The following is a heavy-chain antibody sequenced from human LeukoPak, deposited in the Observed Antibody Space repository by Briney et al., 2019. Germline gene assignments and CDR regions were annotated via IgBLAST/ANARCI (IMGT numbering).Heavy chain of an antibody. Sequence: GGSLRLSCATSGFTFSSYGMHWVRQAPGKGLEWVSYISSSSSTIYYADSVKGRFTISRDNAKNSLYLQMNSLRAEDTAVYYCARDGVVPPVVMKHQNRRDFDYWGQGTLVTVSS. CDR2: ISSSSSTI. J-gene: IGHJ4*02. CDR3: ARDGVVPPVVMKHQNRRDFDY. CDR1: GFTFSSYG. V-gene: IGHV3-48*01. D-gene: IGHD2-2*01.